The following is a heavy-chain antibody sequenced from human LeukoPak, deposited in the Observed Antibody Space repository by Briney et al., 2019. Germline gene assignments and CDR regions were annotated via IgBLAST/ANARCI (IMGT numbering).Heavy chain of an antibody. Sequence: GGSLRLSCPAYGFTLSTIDMHWVRQVPGKGLEWVSHIGPDGDTHYPDSVKGRFTISRDGAKNSLYLQMNNLRAEDTALYHCARGTSRYYYYGMDVWGQGITVTVSS. CDR3: ARGTSRYYYYGMDV. D-gene: IGHD3-9*01. CDR1: GFTLSTID. V-gene: IGHV3-13*01. J-gene: IGHJ6*02. CDR2: IGPDGDT.